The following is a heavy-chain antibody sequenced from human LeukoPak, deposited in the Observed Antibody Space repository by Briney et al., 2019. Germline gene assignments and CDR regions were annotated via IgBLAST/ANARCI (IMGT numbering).Heavy chain of an antibody. CDR2: INSDGSST. CDR1: GFTFSSYW. Sequence: PGGSLRLSCAASGFTFSSYWMHWVRQASGKGLVWVSRINSDGSSTSYADSVKGRFTISRDNAKNTLYLQVNSLRAEDPAVYYCAREEEGYGDYAADYWGQGTLVTVPS. D-gene: IGHD4-17*01. CDR3: AREEEGYGDYAADY. V-gene: IGHV3-74*01. J-gene: IGHJ4*02.